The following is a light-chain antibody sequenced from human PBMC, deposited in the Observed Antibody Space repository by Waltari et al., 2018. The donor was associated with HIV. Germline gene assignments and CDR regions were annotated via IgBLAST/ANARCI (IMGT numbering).Light chain of an antibody. V-gene: IGLV2-23*02. CDR1: SRDVGNYNL. Sequence: QSALTQPASVSGSPGQAITISCTGNSRDVGNYNLVSWYQQHPGKVPKVMIYEVSKRPSGVSNRFSGSKSGNRASLTISGLQAEDEADYYCCSYAGSSAVVFGGGTKLTVL. CDR2: EVS. J-gene: IGLJ2*01. CDR3: CSYAGSSAVV.